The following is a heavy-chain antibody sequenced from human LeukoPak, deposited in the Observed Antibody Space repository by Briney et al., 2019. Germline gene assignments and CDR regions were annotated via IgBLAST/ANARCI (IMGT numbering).Heavy chain of an antibody. CDR2: MNPNSGNT. CDR3: ARDGQQQPGRFDP. CDR1: GYTFTSFD. D-gene: IGHD6-13*01. V-gene: IGHV1-8*01. Sequence: GASVKVSCKTSGYTFTSFDINWVRQDTGRGLEWMGWMNPNSGNTGYAQKFQGRVTMTRDTSITTAYMELSSLRSDDTAVYSCARDGQQQPGRFDPWGQGTLVTVSS. J-gene: IGHJ5*02.